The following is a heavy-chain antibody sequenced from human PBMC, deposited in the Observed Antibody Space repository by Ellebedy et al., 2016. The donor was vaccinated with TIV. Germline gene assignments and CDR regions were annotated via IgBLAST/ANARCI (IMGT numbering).Heavy chain of an antibody. V-gene: IGHV4-39*01. J-gene: IGHJ4*02. D-gene: IGHD2-21*02. CDR1: GGSVSSTRYY. CDR2: VYYSGIP. CDR3: ARTDPWQPIDD. Sequence: MPSEPLSLTCSVSGGSVSSTRYYWAWIRQPPGKGLEYVGSVYYSGIPYYNPSFKSRVTLSADTSKNQFSLNLRTVTAADTAVYYCARTDPWQPIDDWGQGILVSVSS.